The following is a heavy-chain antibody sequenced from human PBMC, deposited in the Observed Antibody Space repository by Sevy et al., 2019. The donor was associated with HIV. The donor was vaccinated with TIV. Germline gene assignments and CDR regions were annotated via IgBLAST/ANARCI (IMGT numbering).Heavy chain of an antibody. Sequence: GGSLRLSCAASGFTFSSYAMSWVRQAPGKGLEWVSAISGSGGSTYYADSVKGRFTISRDNSKNTLYLQMNSLRAEDTAVYYCATLSRRGYYYGYFDYWGQGTLVTVSS. CDR1: GFTFSSYA. CDR2: ISGSGGST. J-gene: IGHJ4*02. D-gene: IGHD3-22*01. V-gene: IGHV3-23*01. CDR3: ATLSRRGYYYGYFDY.